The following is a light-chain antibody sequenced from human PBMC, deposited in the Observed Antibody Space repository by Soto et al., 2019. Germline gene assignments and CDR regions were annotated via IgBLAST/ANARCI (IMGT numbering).Light chain of an antibody. CDR1: QSVTSTY. V-gene: IGKV3-20*01. CDR2: GAS. J-gene: IGKJ4*01. Sequence: NVLTQSPGTLSLSPWEGATLSCRASQSVTSTYLAWYQQKPGQAPRLLIYGASSRATGIPDRFSGSGSGTEFTLTINSLQSEDFAVYYCQQYSNWPLTFGGGTKVDIK. CDR3: QQYSNWPLT.